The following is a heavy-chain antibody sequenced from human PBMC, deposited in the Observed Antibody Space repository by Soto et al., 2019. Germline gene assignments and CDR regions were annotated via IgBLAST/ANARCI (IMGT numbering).Heavy chain of an antibody. V-gene: IGHV4-39*01. CDR2: MSYSGST. J-gene: IGHJ4*02. CDR3: ATSRGIAVAGFDY. Sequence: RQPPGKGLEWIASMSYSGSTYYNPSLKSRVTISVDTSENQFSLKLNFVTAADTAVYYCATSRGIAVAGFDYWGQGTLVTVSS. D-gene: IGHD6-19*01.